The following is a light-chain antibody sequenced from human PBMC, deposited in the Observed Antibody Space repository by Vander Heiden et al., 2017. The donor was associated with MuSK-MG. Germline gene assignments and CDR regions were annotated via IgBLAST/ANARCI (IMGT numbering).Light chain of an antibody. CDR2: GNS. CDR1: SSNLGAGYD. J-gene: IGLJ2*01. CDR3: QSYDSSLSEVV. Sequence: QSVLTQPPSVSGAPGQRVTISCTGSSSNLGAGYDVPWYQQLPGTAPKLLIYGNSNRPSGVPDRFSGSKSGTSASLAITGLQAEDEADYYCQSYDSSLSEVVFGGGTKLTVL. V-gene: IGLV1-40*01.